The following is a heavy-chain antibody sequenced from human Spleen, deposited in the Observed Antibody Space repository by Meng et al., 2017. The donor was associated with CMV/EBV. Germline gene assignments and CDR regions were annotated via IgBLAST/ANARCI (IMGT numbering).Heavy chain of an antibody. CDR3: ATSITTISWFDP. V-gene: IGHV4-39*07. CDR2: IYYSGST. Sequence: GSLRLSCTVSGGSISSSSYYWGWIRQPPGKGLEWIGSIYYSGSTYYNPSLKSRVTISVDTSKNQFSLKLSSVTAADTAVYYCATSITTISWFDPWGQGTLVTVSS. CDR1: GGSISSSSYY. D-gene: IGHD5-12*01. J-gene: IGHJ5*02.